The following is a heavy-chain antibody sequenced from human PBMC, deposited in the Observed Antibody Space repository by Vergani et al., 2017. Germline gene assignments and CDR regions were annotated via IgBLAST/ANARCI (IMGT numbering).Heavy chain of an antibody. CDR1: GGSISSSSYY. Sequence: QLQLQESGPGLVKPSETLSLTCTVSGGSISSSSYYWGWIRQPPGKGLEWIGSIYYSGSTYYNPSLKSRVTISVDTSKNQFSLKLSSVTAADTAVYYCAREGGGRPQQLSLMSYYYYGMDVWGQGTTVTVSS. CDR3: AREGGGRPQQLSLMSYYYYGMDV. CDR2: IYYSGST. D-gene: IGHD6-13*01. V-gene: IGHV4-39*02. J-gene: IGHJ6*02.